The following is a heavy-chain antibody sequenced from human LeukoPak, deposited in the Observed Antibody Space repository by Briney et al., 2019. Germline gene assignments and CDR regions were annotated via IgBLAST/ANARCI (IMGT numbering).Heavy chain of an antibody. J-gene: IGHJ3*02. Sequence: KSSETLSLTCTVSGGSISSGGYYWSWIRQPPGKGLEWIGYIYYSGSTNYSPSLKSRVTISVDTSKNQFSLKLSSVTAADTAVYYCARIGNHDAFDIWGQGTMVTVSS. CDR1: GGSISSGGYY. CDR3: ARIGNHDAFDI. CDR2: IYYSGST. V-gene: IGHV4-61*08.